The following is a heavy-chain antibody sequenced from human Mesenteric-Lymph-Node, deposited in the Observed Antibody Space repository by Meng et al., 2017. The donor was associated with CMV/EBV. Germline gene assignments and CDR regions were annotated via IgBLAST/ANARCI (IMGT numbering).Heavy chain of an antibody. V-gene: IGHV4-39*01. J-gene: IGHJ4*02. CDR1: GGSMRDSASY. CDR3: ARHIPPDF. CDR2: AFYGGST. Sequence: SETLSLTCTVSGGSMRDSASYWGWIRQPPGKGLEWIASAFYGGSTYYNPSLKSRVTISVDTSKNQFSLKLSSVTAADTAVYYCARHIPPDFWGQGTLVTVSS.